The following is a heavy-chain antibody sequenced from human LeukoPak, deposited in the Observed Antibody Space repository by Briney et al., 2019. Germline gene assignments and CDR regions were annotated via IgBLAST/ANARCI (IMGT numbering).Heavy chain of an antibody. CDR2: INPNSGGT. D-gene: IGHD5-12*01. CDR1: GYTFTGYY. V-gene: IGHV1-2*06. Sequence: GASVKVSCKASGYTFTGYYMHWVRQAPGQGLEWMGRINPNSGGTNYAQKFQGRVTMTRDTSISTAYMELSRLRSDDTAVYYCARGHISGYDYYFDYWGQGTLVTVSS. CDR3: ARGHISGYDYYFDY. J-gene: IGHJ4*02.